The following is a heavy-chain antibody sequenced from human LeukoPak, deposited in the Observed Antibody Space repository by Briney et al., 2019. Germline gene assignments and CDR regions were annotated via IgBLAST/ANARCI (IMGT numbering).Heavy chain of an antibody. CDR3: ARRESSSWSFDY. V-gene: IGHV3-7*01. D-gene: IGHD6-13*01. J-gene: IGHJ4*02. CDR2: IKQDGSEK. Sequence: GGSLRLSCAAPGLTFSSYWMSWVRQAPGKGLEWVANIKQDGSEKYYVDSVKGRFTISRDNAKNSLYLQMNSLRAEDTAVYYCARRESSSWSFDYWGQGTLVTVSS. CDR1: GLTFSSYW.